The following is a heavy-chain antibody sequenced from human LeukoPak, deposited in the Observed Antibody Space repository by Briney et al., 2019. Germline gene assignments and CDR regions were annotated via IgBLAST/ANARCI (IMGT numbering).Heavy chain of an antibody. CDR1: GYTFTSYG. J-gene: IGHJ5*02. CDR2: INPSGGST. CDR3: ARCSLPGRYQLLGKCWFDP. V-gene: IGHV1-46*01. D-gene: IGHD2-2*01. Sequence: ASVKVSCKASGYTFTSYGISWVRQAPGQGLEWMGIINPSGGSTSYAQKFQGRVTMTRDTSTSTVYMELSSLRSEDTAVYYCARCSLPGRYQLLGKCWFDPWGQGTLVTVSS.